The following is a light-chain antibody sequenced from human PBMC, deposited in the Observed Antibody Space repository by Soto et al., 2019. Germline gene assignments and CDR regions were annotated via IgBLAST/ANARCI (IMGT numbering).Light chain of an antibody. CDR3: QQYGSSPRT. CDR2: GAS. V-gene: IGKV3-20*01. Sequence: ELVLTQPPGTLSLSPGERATLSCRASQSVSSSYLAWYQQKPGQAPRLLIYGASSRATGIPDRFSGSGSGTDFTLTISRLEPEDFAVYYCQQYGSSPRTFGQGTKVDIK. J-gene: IGKJ1*01. CDR1: QSVSSSY.